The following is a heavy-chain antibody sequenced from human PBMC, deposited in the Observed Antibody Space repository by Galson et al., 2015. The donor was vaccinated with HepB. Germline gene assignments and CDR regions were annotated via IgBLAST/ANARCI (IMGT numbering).Heavy chain of an antibody. Sequence: ETLSLPCAVYGGSSSGYYWSWIRQPPGKGLEWIGEINHSGSTNYNPSLKSRVTISVDTSKNQFSLNLSSVTAADTAVYYCVLDKDGDFDYWGQGTLVTVSS. D-gene: IGHD5-24*01. CDR3: VLDKDGDFDY. CDR2: INHSGST. CDR1: GGSSSGYY. V-gene: IGHV4-34*01. J-gene: IGHJ4*02.